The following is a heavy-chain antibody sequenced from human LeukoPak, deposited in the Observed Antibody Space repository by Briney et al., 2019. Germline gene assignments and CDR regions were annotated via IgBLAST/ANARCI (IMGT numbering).Heavy chain of an antibody. V-gene: IGHV3-21*01. CDR3: ARDGFGGTSIDY. Sequence: GGSLRLSCAASGFTFSSYSMNWVRQAPGQRLELVSSISSSSSYIYYADSVKGRFTISRDNAKSSLYLQMNSLRAEDTAVYYCARDGFGGTSIDYWGQGTLVTVSS. CDR1: GFTFSSYS. CDR2: ISSSSSYI. D-gene: IGHD3-10*01. J-gene: IGHJ4*02.